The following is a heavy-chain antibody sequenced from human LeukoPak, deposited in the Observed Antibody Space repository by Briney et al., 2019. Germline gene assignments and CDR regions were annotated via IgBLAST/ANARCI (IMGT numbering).Heavy chain of an antibody. V-gene: IGHV4-38-2*02. J-gene: IGHJ4*02. D-gene: IGHD3-10*01. CDR1: GYSISSGYY. Sequence: SETLSLTCIVSGYSISSGYYWVWMRQPPGKGLEWIGEIYHSGSTNYNPSLKSRVTISVDKSKNQFSLKLSSVTAADTAVYYCARVYGSGTSFPDYWGQGTLVTVSS. CDR2: IYHSGST. CDR3: ARVYGSGTSFPDY.